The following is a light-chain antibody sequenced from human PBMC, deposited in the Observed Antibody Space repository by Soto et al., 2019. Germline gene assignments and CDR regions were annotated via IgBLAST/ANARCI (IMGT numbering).Light chain of an antibody. J-gene: IGLJ3*02. V-gene: IGLV4-69*01. CDR2: LNSDGSH. Sequence: VLTQSPSASASLGASVKLTCTLSSGHSSYAIAWYQQQPEKGPRYLMKLNSDGSHSKGDGIPDRFSGSRSGAERYLTISSLQSEDEADYYCQTWGTGIRVFGGGTKLTVL. CDR1: SGHSSYA. CDR3: QTWGTGIRV.